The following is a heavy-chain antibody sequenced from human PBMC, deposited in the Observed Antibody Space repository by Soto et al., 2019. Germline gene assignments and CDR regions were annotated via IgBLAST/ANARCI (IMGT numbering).Heavy chain of an antibody. CDR3: AKFGTAAAGDEADY. V-gene: IGHV3-9*01. CDR1: GFTFDDYA. Sequence: EVQLVESGGGLVQPGRSLRLSCAASGFTFDDYAMHWVRQAPGKGLEWVSGITWNSGSIGYADSVKGRFTISRDNAKNSLYLQMNSLRAEDTALYYWAKFGTAAAGDEADYWGQGTLVTVSS. CDR2: ITWNSGSI. D-gene: IGHD6-13*01. J-gene: IGHJ4*02.